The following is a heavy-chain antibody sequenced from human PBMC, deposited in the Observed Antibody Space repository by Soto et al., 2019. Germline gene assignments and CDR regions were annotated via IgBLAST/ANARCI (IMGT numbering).Heavy chain of an antibody. D-gene: IGHD3-16*01. Sequence: PSDTLSLTCTVSGGSISSGDYYWSWIRQPPGKGLEWIGYIYYSGSTNYNPSLKSRVTISVDTSKNEVSLRLTSVTAADTGVYYCARRGGTANLYPHYFDYWGQGALVTVSS. J-gene: IGHJ4*02. CDR2: IYYSGST. CDR1: GGSISSGDYY. V-gene: IGHV4-30-4*02. CDR3: ARRGGTANLYPHYFDY.